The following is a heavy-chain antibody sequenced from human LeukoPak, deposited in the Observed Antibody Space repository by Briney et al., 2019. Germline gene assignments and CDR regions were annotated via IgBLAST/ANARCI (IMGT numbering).Heavy chain of an antibody. Sequence: GGSLRLSCAASGFTFSSYGMHWVRQAPGKGLEWVAFIRYGGSNKYYADSVKGRFTISRDNSKNTLYLQMNSLRAEDTAVYYCAKSRPFVGDYYYYYGMDVWGQGTTVTVSS. D-gene: IGHD2-21*01. CDR1: GFTFSSYG. CDR2: IRYGGSNK. J-gene: IGHJ6*02. V-gene: IGHV3-30*02. CDR3: AKSRPFVGDYYYYYGMDV.